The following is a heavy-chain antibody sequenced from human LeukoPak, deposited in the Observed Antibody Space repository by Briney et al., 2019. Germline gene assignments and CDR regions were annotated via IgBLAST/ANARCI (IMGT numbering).Heavy chain of an antibody. CDR1: GGSISSSSYY. Sequence: SETLSLTCTVSGGSISSSSYYWGWIRQPPGKGLEWIGSIYYSGSTYYNPSLKSRVTISVDTSKNQFSLKLSSVTAADTAVYYCARDPSGSYWSYFDYWGQGTLVTVSS. CDR3: ARDPSGSYWSYFDY. D-gene: IGHD1-26*01. V-gene: IGHV4-39*02. J-gene: IGHJ4*02. CDR2: IYYSGST.